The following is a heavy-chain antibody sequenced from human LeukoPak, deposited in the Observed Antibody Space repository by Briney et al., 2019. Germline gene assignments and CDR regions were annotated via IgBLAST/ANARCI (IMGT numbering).Heavy chain of an antibody. Sequence: GGSLRLSCAASGFTFSSYSMNWVRQAPGKGLEWVSSISSSSSYIYYADSVKGRFTISRDNAKNSLYLQMNSLRAEDTAVYYCARAVGASAFWCVYWGQGTLVTVSS. CDR3: ARAVGASAFWCVY. CDR2: ISSSSSYI. J-gene: IGHJ4*02. CDR1: GFTFSSYS. D-gene: IGHD1-26*01. V-gene: IGHV3-21*01.